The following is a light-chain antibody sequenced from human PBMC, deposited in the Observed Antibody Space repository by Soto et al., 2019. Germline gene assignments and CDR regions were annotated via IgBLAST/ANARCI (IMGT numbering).Light chain of an antibody. CDR2: GNN. CDR1: SSNIGAPYD. Sequence: QSVLTQPPSVSGAPGQRVTMSCTGSSSNIGAPYDVHWYQQLPGTAPKLLIYGNNNRPSGVPDRISGSKSGTSASLAITGLQAEDEADYYCQSYDRSLSGVVFGGGTKVTVL. V-gene: IGLV1-40*01. CDR3: QSYDRSLSGVV. J-gene: IGLJ2*01.